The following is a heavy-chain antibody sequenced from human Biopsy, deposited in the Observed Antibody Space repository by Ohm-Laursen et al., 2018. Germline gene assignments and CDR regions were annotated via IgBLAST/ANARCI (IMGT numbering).Heavy chain of an antibody. CDR2: INTSGGST. D-gene: IGHD4-17*01. CDR1: GFTFSSYA. CDR3: AKPADSYGSEFYFDY. J-gene: IGHJ4*02. Sequence: SLRLSCTASGFTFSSYAMTWVRRAPGKGLEWVSVINTSGGSTHYAVSVKGRFTISRDNSKNTLYLRMNSLRAEDTAVYYCAKPADSYGSEFYFDYWGQGTLVTVSS. V-gene: IGHV3-23*01.